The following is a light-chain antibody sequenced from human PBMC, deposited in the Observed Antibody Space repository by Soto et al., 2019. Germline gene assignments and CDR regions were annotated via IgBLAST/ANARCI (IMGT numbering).Light chain of an antibody. CDR1: QNIRSS. J-gene: IGKJ2*01. CDR2: DAA. Sequence: EVVMTQSPASLSASPVERATLSCRASQNIRSSLSWYQQRPGQAPRLLIYDAATRATGSPPRFSGGGSGTEFTVTISSLQSEDFAIYYCQQYDIWPPYTFGQGTKVDIK. CDR3: QQYDIWPPYT. V-gene: IGKV3-15*01.